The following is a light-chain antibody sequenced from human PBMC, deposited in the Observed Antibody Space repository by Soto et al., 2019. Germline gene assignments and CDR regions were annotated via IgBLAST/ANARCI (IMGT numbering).Light chain of an antibody. CDR1: QAINRY. Sequence: DIQMTQSPSSVSASVGDRVTITCRASQAINRYLAWYQQKPGKAPNLLIYTTSSLQSGVPSRFSGSGSGTDFTLTISSLEPEDFATYYCLQGNRFPLTFGGGTKVEIK. V-gene: IGKV1-12*01. CDR2: TTS. CDR3: LQGNRFPLT. J-gene: IGKJ4*01.